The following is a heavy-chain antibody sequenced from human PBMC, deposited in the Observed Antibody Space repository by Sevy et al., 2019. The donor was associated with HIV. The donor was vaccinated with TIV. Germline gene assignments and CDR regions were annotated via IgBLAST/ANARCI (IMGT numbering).Heavy chain of an antibody. V-gene: IGHV3-30-3*01. D-gene: IGHD3-3*01. CDR1: GFTFSSYA. Sequence: GGSLRLSCAASGFTFSSYAMHWVRQAPGKGLEWVAVISYDGSNKYYADSVKGRFTISRDNSKNTLYLQMNSLRAEDTAVYYCARVPPKYYDFWTGYYTRNYYYYGMDVWGQGTTVTVSS. CDR3: ARVPPKYYDFWTGYYTRNYYYYGMDV. J-gene: IGHJ6*02. CDR2: ISYDGSNK.